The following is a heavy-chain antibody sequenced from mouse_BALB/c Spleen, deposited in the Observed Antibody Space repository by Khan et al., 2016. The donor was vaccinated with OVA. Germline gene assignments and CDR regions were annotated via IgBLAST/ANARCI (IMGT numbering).Heavy chain of an antibody. Sequence: EVQRVESGGGLVKPGGSLRLSCAASGFTFSTYAMSWVRQTPEKRLDWVATINSDGDYTYFPDNVTGRFTISRDNAKNTLYLQMTSLRSEDTAIYYCARSPYGNFAYWGQGTLVTVSA. V-gene: IGHV5-9-3*01. CDR2: INSDGDYT. CDR1: GFTFSTYA. J-gene: IGHJ3*01. CDR3: ARSPYGNFAY. D-gene: IGHD2-1*01.